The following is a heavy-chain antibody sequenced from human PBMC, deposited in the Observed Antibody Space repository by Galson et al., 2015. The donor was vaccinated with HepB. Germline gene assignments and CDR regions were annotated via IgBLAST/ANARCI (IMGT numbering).Heavy chain of an antibody. Sequence: SLRLSCAASGFTFGDYAMSWVRKAPGKGLELVGFIRSKTYGGTTKYAASVRGRFTISRDDSKSIAYLQMNSLKTEDTAVYYCARHGYYDSSNYYYTNFDIWGQGSLVTVSS. CDR3: ARHGYYDSSNYYYTNFDI. V-gene: IGHV3-49*04. J-gene: IGHJ4*02. CDR1: GFTFGDYA. CDR2: IRSKTYGGTT. D-gene: IGHD3-22*01.